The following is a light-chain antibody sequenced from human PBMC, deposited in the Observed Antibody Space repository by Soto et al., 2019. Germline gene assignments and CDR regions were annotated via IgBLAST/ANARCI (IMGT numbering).Light chain of an antibody. CDR3: QQKYGDPIT. CDR2: WAS. J-gene: IGKJ5*01. V-gene: IGKV4-1*01. Sequence: DIVMTQSPDSLAASLGERATINCKSSQSLLSNNKNFLSWFQQKPGQPPKLLLSWASTRASGVPDRFSGSGSGTDFILTISSLQAEDVAVYYCQQKYGDPITFGQGTRLEIK. CDR1: QSLLSNNKNF.